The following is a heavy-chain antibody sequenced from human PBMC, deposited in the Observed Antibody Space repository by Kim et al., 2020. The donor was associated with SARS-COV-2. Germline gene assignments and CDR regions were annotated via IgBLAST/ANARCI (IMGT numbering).Heavy chain of an antibody. V-gene: IGHV3-74*01. CDR2: ISSDGSST. J-gene: IGHJ6*02. Sequence: GGSLRLSCAASGFTFRNYWINWVRQAPGKGLVWVSRISSDGSSTNYVDSVKGRFTLSRDNAENTLYLQMNSLRAEDTAVYYCARGLFRTGFDVWGQGTTVTVSS. CDR1: GFTFRNYW. D-gene: IGHD2-21*02. CDR3: ARGLFRTGFDV.